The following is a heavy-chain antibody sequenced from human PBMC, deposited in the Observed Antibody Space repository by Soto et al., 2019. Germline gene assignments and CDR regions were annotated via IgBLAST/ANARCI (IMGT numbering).Heavy chain of an antibody. Sequence: GGSLRLSCAASGFTFSSYAMHWVRQAPGKGLEYVSAISSNGGSTYYADSVKGRFTISRDNSKNTLYLQMGSLRAEDMAVYYCARGGLYDNGAGSYFDYWGQGTLVTVSS. CDR2: ISSNGGST. V-gene: IGHV3-64*02. D-gene: IGHD3-10*01. CDR3: ARGGLYDNGAGSYFDY. J-gene: IGHJ4*02. CDR1: GFTFSSYA.